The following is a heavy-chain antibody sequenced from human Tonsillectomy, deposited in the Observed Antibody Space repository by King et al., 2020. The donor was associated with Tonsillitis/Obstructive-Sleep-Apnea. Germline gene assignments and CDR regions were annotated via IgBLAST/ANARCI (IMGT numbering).Heavy chain of an antibody. J-gene: IGHJ4*02. D-gene: IGHD6-6*01. CDR3: ARDRRIAARHYYFDY. Sequence: VQLQESGPGLVKPSETLSLTCTVSGGSISSYYWSWIRQPSGKGLEWIGYIYYSGSTNYNPSLKSRVTISVDTSKNQFSLKLSSVTAADTAVYYCARDRRIAARHYYFDYWGQGTLVTVSS. V-gene: IGHV4-59*01. CDR1: GGSISSYY. CDR2: IYYSGST.